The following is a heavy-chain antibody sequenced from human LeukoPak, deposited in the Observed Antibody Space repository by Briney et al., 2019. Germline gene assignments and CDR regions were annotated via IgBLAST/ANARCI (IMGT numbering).Heavy chain of an antibody. CDR1: GYTFTSYG. CDR3: ARAGLTIFGVVTSDY. CDR2: ISAYNGNT. Sequence: ASVKVSCKASGYTFTSYGISWVRQAPGQGLEWMGWISAYNGNTSYAQKLQGRVTMTTDTSTSTAYMELRSLRSDDTAVYYCARAGLTIFGVVTSDYWGQGTLVTVSS. J-gene: IGHJ4*02. V-gene: IGHV1-18*01. D-gene: IGHD3-3*01.